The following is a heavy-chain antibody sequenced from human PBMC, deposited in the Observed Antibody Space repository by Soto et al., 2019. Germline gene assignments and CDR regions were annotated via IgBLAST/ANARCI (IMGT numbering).Heavy chain of an antibody. CDR2: IYYSGST. V-gene: IGHV4-59*08. CDR1: GGSISSYY. J-gene: IGHJ3*02. Sequence: SETLSLTCTVSGGSISSYYWSWVRQPPGKGLEWIGYIYYSGSTNYNPSLKSRVTISVDTSKNQFSLKLSSVTAADTAVYYCARHDLRIADDAFDIWGQGTMVTVSS. D-gene: IGHD2-21*01. CDR3: ARHDLRIADDAFDI.